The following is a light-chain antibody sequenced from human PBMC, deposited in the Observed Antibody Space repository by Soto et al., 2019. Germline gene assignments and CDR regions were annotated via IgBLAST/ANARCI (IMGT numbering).Light chain of an antibody. V-gene: IGLV2-8*01. Sequence: QSALTQPPYASGSPGQSVTISCTGTSSDVGGYNYVSWYQKHPGKAPKLMIYEVSKRPSGVPDRFSGSKSGNTASLTVSGLQAEDEADYYGSSYAGSLDVFGTGSKVTVL. CDR1: SSDVGGYNY. CDR3: SSYAGSLDV. J-gene: IGLJ1*01. CDR2: EVS.